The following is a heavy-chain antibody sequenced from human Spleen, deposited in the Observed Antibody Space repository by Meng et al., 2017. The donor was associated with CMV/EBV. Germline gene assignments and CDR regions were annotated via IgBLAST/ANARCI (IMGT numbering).Heavy chain of an antibody. D-gene: IGHD3-22*01. CDR2: INHSGST. J-gene: IGHJ4*02. V-gene: IGHV4-34*01. CDR1: GASISSFY. CDR3: ARGIFRGYYYDSSGYYFDY. Sequence: GSLRLSCTVSGASISSFYWSWIRQPPGKGLEWIGEINHSGSTNYNPSLKSRVTISVDTSKNQFSLKLSSVTAADTAVYYCARGIFRGYYYDSSGYYFDYWGQGTLVTVSS.